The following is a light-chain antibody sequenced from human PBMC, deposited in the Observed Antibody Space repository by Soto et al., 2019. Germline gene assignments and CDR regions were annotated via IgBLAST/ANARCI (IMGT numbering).Light chain of an antibody. CDR3: QQSYSTLTWT. Sequence: DLQMTQSPSSLSASVGDRVTITCRASQGISSYLNWYQQKPGKAPKLLIYAASSLQSGVPSRFSGSGSGTDFTLTISSLQPEDFATYYCQQSYSTLTWTFGQGTKVEIK. J-gene: IGKJ1*01. CDR2: AAS. V-gene: IGKV1-39*01. CDR1: QGISSY.